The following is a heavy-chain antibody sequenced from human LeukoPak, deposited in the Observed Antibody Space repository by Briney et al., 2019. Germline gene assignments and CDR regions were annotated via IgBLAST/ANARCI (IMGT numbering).Heavy chain of an antibody. D-gene: IGHD3-10*01. CDR2: INWNSDSI. V-gene: IGHV3-9*03. CDR1: GFTFDDYA. J-gene: IGHJ3*02. Sequence: PGRSLRLSCAVSGFTFDDYAMHWVRQVPGKGLEWVSGINWNSDSIGYADSVKGRFTISRDNAKNFLYLQMNSLRAEDMALYYCAKGYYYGSGTSTRDAFDIWGQGTMVTVSS. CDR3: AKGYYYGSGTSTRDAFDI.